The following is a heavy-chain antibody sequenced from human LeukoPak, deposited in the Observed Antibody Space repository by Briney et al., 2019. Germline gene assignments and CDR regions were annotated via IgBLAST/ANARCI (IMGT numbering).Heavy chain of an antibody. V-gene: IGHV4-59*11. D-gene: IGHD2-21*01. CDR2: VFYSGVT. Sequence: TSETLSLTCKVSGDSMTSHSWTWIRQSPGKSLEWIGYVFYSGVTDYNPSLKSRVTISIDTSKLQFSLKLTSVTVADTAVYYCTRDAHRNNWYFDIWGRGTLVTVSS. CDR3: TRDAHRNNWYFDI. CDR1: GDSMTSHS. J-gene: IGHJ2*01.